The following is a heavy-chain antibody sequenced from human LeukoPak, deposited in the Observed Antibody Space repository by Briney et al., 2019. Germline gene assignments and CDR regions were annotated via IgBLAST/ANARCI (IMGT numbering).Heavy chain of an antibody. CDR2: IYYSGST. Sequence: SETLSLTCTVSGGSISSYYWSWIRQHPGKGLEWIGYIYYSGSTNYNPSLKSRVTISVDTSKNQFPLKLSSVTAADTAVYYCARSDYYGSGSYDYWGQGTLVTVSS. J-gene: IGHJ4*02. CDR3: ARSDYYGSGSYDY. D-gene: IGHD3-10*01. CDR1: GGSISSYY. V-gene: IGHV4-59*01.